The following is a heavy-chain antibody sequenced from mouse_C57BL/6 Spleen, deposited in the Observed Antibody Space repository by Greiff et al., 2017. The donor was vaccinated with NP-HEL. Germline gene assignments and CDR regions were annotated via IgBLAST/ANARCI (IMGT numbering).Heavy chain of an antibody. CDR1: GYTFTDYY. Sequence: VQLQQSGPVLVKPGASVKMSCKASGYTFTDYYMNWVKQSHGKSLEWIGVINPYNGGTSYNQKFKGKATLTVDKSSSTAYMELNSLTSEDSAVYYCARDYGSSTGAYWGQGTLVTVSA. V-gene: IGHV1-19*01. J-gene: IGHJ3*01. CDR3: ARDYGSSTGAY. D-gene: IGHD1-1*01. CDR2: INPYNGGT.